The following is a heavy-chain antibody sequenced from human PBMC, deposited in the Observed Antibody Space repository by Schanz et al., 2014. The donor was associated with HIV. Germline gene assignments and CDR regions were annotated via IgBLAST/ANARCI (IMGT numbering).Heavy chain of an antibody. CDR2: IWYDGSSK. CDR1: GFTFSSYV. Sequence: QVQLVESGGGVVQPGRSLRLSCAASGFTFSSYVMHWVRQAPGKGLEWVTVIWYDGSSKYYADSVKGRFTISRDNSENTLYLQMNSLRAEDTAVYYCAKSRGDSWPYGMDVWGQGTTVTVSS. V-gene: IGHV3-33*03. J-gene: IGHJ6*02. CDR3: AKSRGDSWPYGMDV. D-gene: IGHD4-17*01.